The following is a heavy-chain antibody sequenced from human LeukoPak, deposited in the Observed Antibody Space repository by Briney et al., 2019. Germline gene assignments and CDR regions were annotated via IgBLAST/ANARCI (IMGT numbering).Heavy chain of an antibody. Sequence: SETLSLTCTVSGDSIGSYSWNWIRQPPGKGLEWIGYVYHTGSTNYTPSLKSRVTISVDTSKNQFPLKLSSVTAADTAVYYCARDGAGPRHDYGDYTFDYWGQGALVSVSA. V-gene: IGHV4-59*01. D-gene: IGHD4-17*01. J-gene: IGHJ4*02. CDR1: GDSIGSYS. CDR2: VYHTGST. CDR3: ARDGAGPRHDYGDYTFDY.